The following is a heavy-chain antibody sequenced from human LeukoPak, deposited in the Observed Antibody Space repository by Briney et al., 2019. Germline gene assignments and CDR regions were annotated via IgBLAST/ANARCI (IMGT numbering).Heavy chain of an antibody. V-gene: IGHV1-69*05. D-gene: IGHD3-22*01. CDR2: IIPIFGTA. J-gene: IGHJ4*02. CDR1: GGTFSSYA. Sequence: SVKVSCKASGGTFSSYAISWVRQAPGQGLERMGRIIPIFGTANYAQKFQGRVTITTDESTSTAYMELSSLRSEDTAVYYCARSTKIYDSSAVYFDYWGQGTLVTVSS. CDR3: ARSTKIYDSSAVYFDY.